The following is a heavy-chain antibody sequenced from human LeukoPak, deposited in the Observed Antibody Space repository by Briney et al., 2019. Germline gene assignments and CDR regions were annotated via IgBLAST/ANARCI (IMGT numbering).Heavy chain of an antibody. CDR3: XXXVLTGYYIGRYFDY. CDR2: IYYSGST. V-gene: IGHV4-39*07. D-gene: IGHD3-9*01. CDR1: GGSISSSSYY. Sequence: SETLSLTCTVSGGSISSSSYYWGWIRQPPGKGLEWIGSIYYSGSTYYNPSLKSRVTISVDTSKNQFSLKLSSVTAADTAVYXXXXXVLTGYYIGRYFDYWGQGTLVTVSS. J-gene: IGHJ4*02.